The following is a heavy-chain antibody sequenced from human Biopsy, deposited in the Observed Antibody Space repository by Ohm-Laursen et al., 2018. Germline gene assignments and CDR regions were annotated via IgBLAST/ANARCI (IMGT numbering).Heavy chain of an antibody. V-gene: IGHV4-4*07. CDR2: TYKGGNT. CDR1: GASITSYY. CDR3: ARDLPSSYYYAMDV. Sequence: SDTLSLTCIVSGASITSYYWSWIRQPAGKGLEWIGHTYKGGNTNLNPSLKSRVSMSVDTSKNQLSLTLRSVTAADTAVYYCARDLPSSYYYAMDVWGQGTTVTVSS. J-gene: IGHJ6*02.